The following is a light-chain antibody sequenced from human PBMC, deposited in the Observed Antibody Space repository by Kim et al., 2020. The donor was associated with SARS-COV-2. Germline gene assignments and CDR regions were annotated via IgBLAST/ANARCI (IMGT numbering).Light chain of an antibody. Sequence: STGERATLSCKASQCVSNNYFAWYLQKPGQAPRLLIYAASSRATGIPDKFSGSGSGTDFTLTIRRLEPEDSAVYYCQQYGTSPMYTFGQGTKLEI. J-gene: IGKJ2*01. CDR3: QQYGTSPMYT. CDR1: QCVSNNY. CDR2: AAS. V-gene: IGKV3-20*01.